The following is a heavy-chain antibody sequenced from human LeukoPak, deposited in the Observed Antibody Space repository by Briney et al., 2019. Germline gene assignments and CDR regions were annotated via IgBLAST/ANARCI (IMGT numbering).Heavy chain of an antibody. CDR1: GFTLSSYA. V-gene: IGHV3-23*01. CDR2: ISGSGGST. J-gene: IGHJ5*02. D-gene: IGHD3-10*01. CDR3: AKSSRGDSWFDP. Sequence: PGGSLRLSCAASGFTLSSYAMSWVRQAPGKGLEWVSAISGSGGSTYYAYSVKGRFTISRDNSKNTLYLQMNSLRAEDTAVYYCAKSSRGDSWFDPWGQGTLVTVSS.